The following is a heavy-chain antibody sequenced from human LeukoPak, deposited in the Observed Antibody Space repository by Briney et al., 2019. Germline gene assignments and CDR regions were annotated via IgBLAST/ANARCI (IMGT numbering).Heavy chain of an antibody. CDR3: ARARIDY. Sequence: GGSLRLSCAASGFTFTNHWMTWVRQAPGKGLEWVATIKGDGSEKYYADFVKGRFTISRDDAKNSLYLQMSSLRVEDTAVYYCARARIDYWGQGTLVTVSS. V-gene: IGHV3-7*04. J-gene: IGHJ4*02. D-gene: IGHD1-14*01. CDR1: GFTFTNHW. CDR2: IKGDGSEK.